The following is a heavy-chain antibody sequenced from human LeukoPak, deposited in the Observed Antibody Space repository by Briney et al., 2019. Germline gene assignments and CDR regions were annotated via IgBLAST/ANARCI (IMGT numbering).Heavy chain of an antibody. D-gene: IGHD3-10*01. CDR1: GGTFSSYA. CDR3: ARDLTMVRGVFDY. Sequence: ASVKVSCKASGGTFSSYAISWVRQAPGQGLEWMGGIIPIFGTANYAQKFQGRVTITADEYTSTAYMELSSLRSEDTAVYYCARDLTMVRGVFDYWGQGTLVTVSS. J-gene: IGHJ4*02. CDR2: IIPIFGTA. V-gene: IGHV1-69*13.